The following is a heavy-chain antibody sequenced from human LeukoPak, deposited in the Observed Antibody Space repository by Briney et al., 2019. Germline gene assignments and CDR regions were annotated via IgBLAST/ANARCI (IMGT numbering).Heavy chain of an antibody. D-gene: IGHD4-17*01. J-gene: IGHJ6*03. Sequence: SETLSLTCAVYGGSFSGYYWSWIRQPPGKGLEWIGEINHSGSTNYNPSLKSRVTISVDTSKNQFSLKLSSVTAADTAVYYCARYRYYYYMDVWGKGTTVTVSS. V-gene: IGHV4-34*01. CDR3: ARYRYYYYMDV. CDR1: GGSFSGYY. CDR2: INHSGST.